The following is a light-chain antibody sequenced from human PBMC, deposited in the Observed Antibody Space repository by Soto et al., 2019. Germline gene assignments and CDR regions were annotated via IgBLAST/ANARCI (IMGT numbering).Light chain of an antibody. CDR2: GAS. J-gene: IGKJ1*01. CDR3: QQYNNWPPWT. Sequence: EIVMTQSPATLSVSPGERATLSCRASQSVSGNLAWHQQKPGQAPRLLIYGASTRATGIPARLSGSGSGTEFTLTISSLQSEDFAVYYGQQYNNWPPWTFGQGTKVEIK. CDR1: QSVSGN. V-gene: IGKV3-15*01.